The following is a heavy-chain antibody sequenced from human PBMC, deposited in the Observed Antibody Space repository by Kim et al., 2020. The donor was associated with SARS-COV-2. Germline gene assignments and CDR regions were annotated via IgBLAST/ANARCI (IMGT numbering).Heavy chain of an antibody. V-gene: IGHV3-30*14. J-gene: IGHJ6*03. CDR2: MSSDGATT. CDR3: ARGAFYYYHYMDV. Sequence: GGSLRLSCEASGLSFTTYAFHWVRQAPGKGLEWVAAMSSDGATTYYTDSVKGRFNISRDNSRNTVLLQMSSLRPDDTALYYCARGAFYYYHYMDVWGIGT. CDR1: GLSFTTYA.